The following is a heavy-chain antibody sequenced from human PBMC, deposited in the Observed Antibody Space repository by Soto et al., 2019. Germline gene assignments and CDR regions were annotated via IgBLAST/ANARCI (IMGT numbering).Heavy chain of an antibody. CDR2: MNPNSGNT. Sequence: QVQLVQSGAEVKKPGASVKVSCKASGYTFTSYDINWVRQATGQGLEWMGWMNPNSGNTGYAQKFQGRVTMTRNTSISTADMELSSLRSEDTAVYYCARGRELLWFGESPSPFDYWGQGTVVTVS. J-gene: IGHJ4*02. CDR1: GYTFTSYD. CDR3: ARGRELLWFGESPSPFDY. V-gene: IGHV1-8*01. D-gene: IGHD3-10*01.